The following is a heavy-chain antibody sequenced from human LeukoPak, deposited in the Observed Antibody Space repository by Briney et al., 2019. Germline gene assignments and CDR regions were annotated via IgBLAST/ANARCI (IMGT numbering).Heavy chain of an antibody. CDR2: INHSGST. Sequence: PSETLSLTCAVYGGSFSGYYWSWIRQPPGKGLEWIGEINHSGSTNYNPSLKSRVTISVDTSKNQFPLKLSSVTAADTAVYYCSRESGPFCPFGHWGQGTLVAVTS. V-gene: IGHV4-34*01. D-gene: IGHD1-26*01. CDR1: GGSFSGYY. CDR3: SRESGPFCPFGH. J-gene: IGHJ4*02.